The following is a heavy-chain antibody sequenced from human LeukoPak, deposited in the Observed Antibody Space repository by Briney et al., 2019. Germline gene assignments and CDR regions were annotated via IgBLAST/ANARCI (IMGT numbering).Heavy chain of an antibody. V-gene: IGHV3-30-3*01. CDR1: GFTFSSYA. D-gene: IGHD4-17*01. Sequence: GGSLRLSCAASGFTFSSYAMHWFRQAPGKGLEWVAVISYDGSNKYYADSVKGRFTISRDNSKNTLYLQMNSLRAEDTAVYYCARSPLRPLSPQFDYWGQGTLVTVSS. CDR2: ISYDGSNK. CDR3: ARSPLRPLSPQFDY. J-gene: IGHJ4*02.